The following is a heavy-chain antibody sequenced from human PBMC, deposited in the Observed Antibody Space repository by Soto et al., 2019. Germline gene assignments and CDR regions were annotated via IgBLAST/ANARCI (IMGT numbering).Heavy chain of an antibody. CDR3: ARGGATPRPFVVDYYYYMDF. CDR2: LYYSGGT. J-gene: IGHJ6*03. D-gene: IGHD6-6*01. V-gene: IGHV4-59*01. CDR1: CGYISSYY. Sequence: SQTLCLPYTVSCGYISSYYWRWIRQPTGKGLEWIGYLYYSGGTNYNPSLKSRATISVGTSKNQFSLKLSSVTAADTAVYYCARGGATPRPFVVDYYYYMDFWGKGTTVTVSS.